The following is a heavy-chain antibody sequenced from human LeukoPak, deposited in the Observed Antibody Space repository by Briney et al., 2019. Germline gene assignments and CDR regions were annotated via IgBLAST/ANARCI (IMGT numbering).Heavy chain of an antibody. D-gene: IGHD6-19*01. CDR1: GFTFSNYW. CDR2: IKQDGSEK. Sequence: PGGSLRLSCAASGFTFSNYWMNWVRQAPGKGLEWVANIKQDGSEKYYVDSVEGRFTVSRDNTKNSLYLQMNSLRAEDTAVYYCARDRIAVAAYDYWGQGTLVTVSS. J-gene: IGHJ4*02. CDR3: ARDRIAVAAYDY. V-gene: IGHV3-7*01.